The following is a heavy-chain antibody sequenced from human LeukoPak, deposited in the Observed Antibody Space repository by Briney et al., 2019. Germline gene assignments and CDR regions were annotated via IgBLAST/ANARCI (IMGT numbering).Heavy chain of an antibody. Sequence: GGSLRLSCAASGFTFSSYAMHWVRQAPGKGLEWVAVISYDGSNKYYADSVKGRFTISRDNSKNTLYLQMNSLRAEDTAVYYCARGVYYYGSGSYTPPPFDYWGQGTLVTVSS. CDR1: GFTFSSYA. J-gene: IGHJ4*02. CDR2: ISYDGSNK. D-gene: IGHD3-10*01. CDR3: ARGVYYYGSGSYTPPPFDY. V-gene: IGHV3-30-3*01.